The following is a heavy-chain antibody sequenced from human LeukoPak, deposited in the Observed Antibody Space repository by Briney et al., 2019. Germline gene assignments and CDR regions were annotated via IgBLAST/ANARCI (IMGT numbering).Heavy chain of an antibody. CDR2: IYHSGST. CDR1: GGSISSGGYS. V-gene: IGHV4-30-2*01. D-gene: IGHD3-3*01. J-gene: IGHJ5*02. Sequence: PSETLSLTCAVSGGSISSGGYSWSWIRQPPGKGLEWIGYIYHSGSTYYNPSLKSRVTISVDRSKNQFSLKLSSVTAADTAVYYCARGGPPPAYDFWSGYYPDNWFDPWGQGTLVTVSS. CDR3: ARGGPPPAYDFWSGYYPDNWFDP.